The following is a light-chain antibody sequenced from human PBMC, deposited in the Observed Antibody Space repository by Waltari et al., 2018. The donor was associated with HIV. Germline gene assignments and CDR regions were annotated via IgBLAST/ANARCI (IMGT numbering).Light chain of an antibody. J-gene: IGKJ3*01. Sequence: DIVMTYSPDSLAVSLGEKDTLTCTPRQTVFYSSNNKNYLSWYQQKPGHPPKVPIYWASDRESGVPDLFSGSGSGTDVNLTISSLQAEDVAVYYFQQYFNSPSFAFGPGTKVEIK. CDR2: WAS. CDR1: QTVFYSSNNKNY. CDR3: QQYFNSPSFA. V-gene: IGKV4-1*01.